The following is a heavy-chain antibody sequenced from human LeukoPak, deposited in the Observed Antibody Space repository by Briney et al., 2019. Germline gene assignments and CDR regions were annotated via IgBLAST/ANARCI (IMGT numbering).Heavy chain of an antibody. CDR3: TRVGYIDEGIDY. CDR1: GFIFSTYH. V-gene: IGHV3-48*01. D-gene: IGHD5-24*01. J-gene: IGHJ4*02. CDR2: ISSDSGTI. Sequence: GGSLRLSCAASGFIFSTYHMNWVRQAPGKGLEWISFISSDSGTIYYADSVKGRFTISRDNAENSLYLQMNSLRAEDTAIYYCTRVGYIDEGIDYWGQGTLVTVSS.